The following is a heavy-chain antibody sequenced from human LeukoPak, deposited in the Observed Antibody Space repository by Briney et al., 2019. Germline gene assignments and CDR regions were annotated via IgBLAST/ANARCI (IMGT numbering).Heavy chain of an antibody. CDR2: IKSKTTGETT. CDR3: TTCTGGSCYSDY. CDR1: GFSFSNAW. D-gene: IGHD2-15*01. Sequence: GGSLRLSCAASGFSFSNAWMSWVRQAPGKGLEWVGRIKSKTTGETTDFAAPVKGRFTISRDDSKNTLYLQMNSLKIEDTAVYYCTTCTGGSCYSDYWGQGTLVTVSS. V-gene: IGHV3-15*01. J-gene: IGHJ4*02.